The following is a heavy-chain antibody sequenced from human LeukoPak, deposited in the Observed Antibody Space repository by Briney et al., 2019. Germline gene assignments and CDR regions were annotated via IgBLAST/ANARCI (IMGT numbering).Heavy chain of an antibody. D-gene: IGHD3-22*01. CDR3: ARGELGDRSGFSFFDY. CDR1: GFTFSGYW. V-gene: IGHV3-7*03. CDR2: INQDGSEK. J-gene: IGHJ4*02. Sequence: PGGSLRLSCAASGFTFSGYWMSWVRQAPGKGLEWVANINQDGSEKYYVDSVKGRFTISRDNAKNSLFLQMGSLTSEDTGVYYCARGELGDRSGFSFFDYWGQGTLVTVSS.